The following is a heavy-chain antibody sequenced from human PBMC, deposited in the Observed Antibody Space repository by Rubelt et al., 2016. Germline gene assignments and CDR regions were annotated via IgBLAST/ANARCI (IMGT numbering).Heavy chain of an antibody. CDR3: ARVGGGWFLDP. D-gene: IGHD6-19*01. V-gene: IGHV4-4*07. J-gene: IGHJ5*02. CDR1: GSSMKNHY. Sequence: QVQLQESGPGLVRPSETLALTCTVSGSSMKNHYWSWVRQPAGKGLEWIGRVFSTGMTGYNPSLKSRVRISIDTSTNHLSLKMTAGTAADTDVYYCARVGGGWFLDPWGRGTLVTVSS. CDR2: VFSTGMT.